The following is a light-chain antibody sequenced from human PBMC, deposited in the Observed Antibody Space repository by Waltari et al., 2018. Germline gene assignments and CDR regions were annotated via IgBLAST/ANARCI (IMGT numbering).Light chain of an antibody. V-gene: IGLV2-14*01. CDR3: NAYTRSASFV. CDR2: DVS. CDR1: SSDVGAYKH. Sequence: QSALTQPASVSGSPGQSITISCSGTSSDVGAYKHVSWFQQHPGKVPRLLISDVSERPSGVSARSSGSKSGNTASLTISNLQAEDEADYYCNAYTRSASFVFGGGTKLTVL. J-gene: IGLJ2*01.